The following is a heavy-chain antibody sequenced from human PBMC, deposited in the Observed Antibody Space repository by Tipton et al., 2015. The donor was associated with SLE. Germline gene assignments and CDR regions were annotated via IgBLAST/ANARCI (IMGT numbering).Heavy chain of an antibody. V-gene: IGHV5-10-1*01. J-gene: IGHJ4*02. CDR2: IDPSDSYT. CDR3: ASSLGRYSSSKSDY. Sequence: QSGAEVKKPGESLKISCQTSGYYFTTYWISWVRQMPGKGLEWMGRIDPSDSYTNYSPSFQGHVTISADKSISTAYLQWSSLKASDAAMYYCASSLGRYSSSKSDYWGQGTLVTVSS. CDR1: GYYFTTYW. D-gene: IGHD6-6*01.